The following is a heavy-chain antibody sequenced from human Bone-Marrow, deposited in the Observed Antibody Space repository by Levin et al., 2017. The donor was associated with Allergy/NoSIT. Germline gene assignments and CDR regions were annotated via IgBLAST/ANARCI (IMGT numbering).Heavy chain of an antibody. D-gene: IGHD3-16*01. Sequence: LSLTCAASGFTFSNAWMRWVRQAPGKGLEWVGRIKTKTDDGTAEYAAPVKGRFTISRDDSKNTLYLQMNSLKTEDTAVYYCATRVGGSDYAYWGQGTLVTVSS. J-gene: IGHJ4*02. CDR1: GFTFSNAW. CDR2: IKTKTDDGTA. V-gene: IGHV3-15*01. CDR3: ATRVGGSDYAY.